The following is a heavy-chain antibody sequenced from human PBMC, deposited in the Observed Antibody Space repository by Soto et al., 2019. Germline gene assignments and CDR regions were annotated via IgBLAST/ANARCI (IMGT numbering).Heavy chain of an antibody. J-gene: IGHJ4*02. CDR1: GGSVSSGSYY. CDR3: ARGRDVAAAGIQVFDY. D-gene: IGHD6-13*01. Sequence: AETLSLTCTVSGGSVSSGSYYWSWIRQPPGKGLEWVGHIYYSGSTNYNPSLKRRVTISVDTSKNQFFLMLSSVTAADTAVYYCARGRDVAAAGIQVFDYWGQGTLVTV. V-gene: IGHV4-61*01. CDR2: IYYSGST.